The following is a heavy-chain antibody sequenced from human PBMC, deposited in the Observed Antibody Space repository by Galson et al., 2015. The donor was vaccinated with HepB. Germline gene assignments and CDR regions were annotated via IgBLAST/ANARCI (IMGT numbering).Heavy chain of an antibody. J-gene: IGHJ4*02. CDR1: GYTFTSYD. Sequence: SVKVSCKASGYTFTSYDINWVRQATGQGLEWMGWISTYNGNTNYAQKFQGRVTMTTDTSTSTVYMELSSLRSEDTAVYYCARDPGSYYYGSGSWGYFDYWGQGTLVTVSS. D-gene: IGHD3-10*01. CDR3: ARDPGSYYYGSGSWGYFDY. V-gene: IGHV1-18*01. CDR2: ISTYNGNT.